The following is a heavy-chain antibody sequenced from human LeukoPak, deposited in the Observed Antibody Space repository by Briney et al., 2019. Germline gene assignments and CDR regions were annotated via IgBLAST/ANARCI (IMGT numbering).Heavy chain of an antibody. D-gene: IGHD3-22*01. J-gene: IGHJ4*02. Sequence: GGSLRLSCAASGFTFSSYEMNWVRQAPGKGLEWVSYISSSGSTIYYADSVKGRFTISRDNAKNSLYLQMNSLRAEDTAVYYCATPSYYYDSSGYLDWGQGTLVTVSS. CDR2: ISSSGSTI. CDR3: ATPSYYYDSSGYLD. V-gene: IGHV3-48*03. CDR1: GFTFSSYE.